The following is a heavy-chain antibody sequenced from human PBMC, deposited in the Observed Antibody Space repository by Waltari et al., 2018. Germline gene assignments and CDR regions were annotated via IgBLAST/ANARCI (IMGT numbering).Heavy chain of an antibody. CDR2: IRYDGRKE. D-gene: IGHD2-21*01. Sequence: QVQLVESGGGVVQPGGSLRLSCAASGFTFTHYGMHWVRQAPGKGLEWVAFIRYDGRKEFYVDSVKGRFTIPRDDPKNTLYLQMNSLRAEDTAVYYCAKDPGVIWGQGTMVTVSS. J-gene: IGHJ3*01. V-gene: IGHV3-30*02. CDR1: GFTFTHYG. CDR3: AKDPGVI.